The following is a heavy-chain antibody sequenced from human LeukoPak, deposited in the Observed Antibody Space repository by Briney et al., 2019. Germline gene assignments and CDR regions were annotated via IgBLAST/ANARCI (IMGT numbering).Heavy chain of an antibody. D-gene: IGHD5-18*01. Sequence: SVKVSRKASGGTFSSYTISWVRQAPGQGLEWMGRIIPILGIANYAQKFQGRVTITADKSTSTAYMELSSLRSEDTAVYYCARRGSQLNFDYWGQGTLVIVSS. J-gene: IGHJ4*02. CDR2: IIPILGIA. V-gene: IGHV1-69*02. CDR3: ARRGSQLNFDY. CDR1: GGTFSSYT.